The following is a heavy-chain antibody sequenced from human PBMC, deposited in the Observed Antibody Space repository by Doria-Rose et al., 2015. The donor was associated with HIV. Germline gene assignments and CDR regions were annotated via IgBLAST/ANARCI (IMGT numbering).Heavy chain of an antibody. D-gene: IGHD3-3*01. CDR1: GFSFESYA. J-gene: IGHJ6*03. V-gene: IGHV3-9*01. Sequence: VQLVQSGGGLVQPGGSLRLSCVGSGFSFESYAMHWVRLAPGKGLEWVAGISCDSGAKGNADAVEGRFTIARDNAKKSVYLEMRSLRPEDTAFYYCAKAPIIGPKYYFYMDVWGKGTSVTVSS. CDR3: AKAPIIGPKYYFYMDV. CDR2: ISCDSGAK.